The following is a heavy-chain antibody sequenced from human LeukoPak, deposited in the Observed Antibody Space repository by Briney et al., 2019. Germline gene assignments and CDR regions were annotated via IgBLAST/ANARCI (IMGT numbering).Heavy chain of an antibody. CDR2: TNPKSGYT. Sequence: ASVKVSCKASGYTFTTYDINWVRQATGQGLEWMGWTNPKSGYTGYAQKFQGRVTMSRDTSTSTAYMELSSLRSEDTAVYYCARVAGSIDYWGQGPLVTVSS. V-gene: IGHV1-8*01. J-gene: IGHJ4*02. CDR1: GYTFTTYD. D-gene: IGHD1-26*01. CDR3: ARVAGSIDY.